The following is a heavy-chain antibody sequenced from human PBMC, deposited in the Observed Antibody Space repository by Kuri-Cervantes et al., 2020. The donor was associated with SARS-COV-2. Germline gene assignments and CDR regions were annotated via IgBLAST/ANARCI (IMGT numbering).Heavy chain of an antibody. D-gene: IGHD4-17*01. CDR2: ISYDGSNK. V-gene: IGHV3-30-3*01. Sequence: GESLKISCAASGFTFSSYAMHWVRQAPGKGLEWVAVISYDGSNKYYADSVKSRFTISRDNSKNTLYLQMNSLRAEDTAVYYCASALVFTVTPFDYWGQGTLVTVSS. J-gene: IGHJ4*02. CDR3: ASALVFTVTPFDY. CDR1: GFTFSSYA.